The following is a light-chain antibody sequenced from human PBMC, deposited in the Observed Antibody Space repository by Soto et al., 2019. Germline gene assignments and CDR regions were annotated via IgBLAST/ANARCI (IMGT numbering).Light chain of an antibody. CDR1: QSLKRTF. V-gene: IGKV3-20*01. CDR3: QQYGSSRT. J-gene: IGKJ1*01. CDR2: GVS. Sequence: IILTQSPGTLSLSPGERATLSCRASQSLKRTFLAWYQHKPGQSPRLLISGVSSRAAGVPDRFSGSGSGTDFTLTISRLEPEDFAVYYCQQYGSSRTFGQGTKVDIK.